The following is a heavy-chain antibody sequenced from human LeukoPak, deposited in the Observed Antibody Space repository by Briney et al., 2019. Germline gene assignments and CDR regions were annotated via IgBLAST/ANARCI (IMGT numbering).Heavy chain of an antibody. Sequence: GASVKVSCKASGYTFTSYYMHWVRQAPGQGLEWMGIINPSGGSTSYAQKFQGRVTVTTDTSTSTAYMELRSLRSDDTAVYYCARAGYYYDSSGFSYYYYYMDVWGKGTTVTISS. CDR3: ARAGYYYDSSGFSYYYYYMDV. J-gene: IGHJ6*03. CDR1: GYTFTSYY. CDR2: INPSGGST. V-gene: IGHV1-46*01. D-gene: IGHD3-22*01.